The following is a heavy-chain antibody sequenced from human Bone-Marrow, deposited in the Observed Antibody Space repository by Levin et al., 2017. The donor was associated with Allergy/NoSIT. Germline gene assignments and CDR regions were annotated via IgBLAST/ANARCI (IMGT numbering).Heavy chain of an antibody. CDR3: TRPYHYYMDV. J-gene: IGHJ6*03. Sequence: SETLSLTCAVSGASMSSSWWGWVRQPPEKGLEWIGEIHHSGSTNYNPSLKSRVTLSLDKSKNQFYLKLSSVTAADTAVYYCTRPYHYYMDVWAEGTTVTVSS. V-gene: IGHV4-4*02. CDR2: IHHSGST. CDR1: GASMSSSW.